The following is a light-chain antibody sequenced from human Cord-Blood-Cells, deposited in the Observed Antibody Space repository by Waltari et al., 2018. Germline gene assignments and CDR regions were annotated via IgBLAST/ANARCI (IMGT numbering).Light chain of an antibody. CDR1: SSDVGGYNY. CDR2: DVS. Sequence: QSALTQPRSVSGSPGQSVTISCTGTSSDVGGYNYVPWYQQHPGKAPKVMIYDVSRRPSGVPDRFSGSKSGNTASLTISGLQAEDEADYYCCSYAGSSWVFGGGTKLTVL. J-gene: IGLJ3*02. V-gene: IGLV2-11*01. CDR3: CSYAGSSWV.